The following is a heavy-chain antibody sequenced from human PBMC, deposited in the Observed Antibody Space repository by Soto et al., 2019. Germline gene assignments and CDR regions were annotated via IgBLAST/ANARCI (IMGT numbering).Heavy chain of an antibody. Sequence: SETLSLTCTVSGGSISSYYWSWIRQPPGKGLEWVGYIYHSGSTYYNPSLKSRVTISVDRSKNQFSLKLSSVTAADTAVYYCARRTQTQLGGMDVWGQGTTVTVS. D-gene: IGHD6-13*01. CDR2: IYHSGST. J-gene: IGHJ6*02. CDR1: GGSISSYY. CDR3: ARRTQTQLGGMDV. V-gene: IGHV4-59*04.